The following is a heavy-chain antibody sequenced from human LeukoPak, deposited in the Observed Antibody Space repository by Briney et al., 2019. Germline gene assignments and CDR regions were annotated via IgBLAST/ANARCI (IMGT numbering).Heavy chain of an antibody. CDR2: IIPIFGTA. Sequence: ASVKVSCKASGGTFSSYAISWVRQAPGQGLEWMGGIIPIFGTANYAQKFQGRVTITADKSTSTAYMELSSLRSEDTAVYYCANGYSNRSPLDPWGQGTLVTVSS. J-gene: IGHJ5*02. CDR1: GGTFSSYA. D-gene: IGHD5-12*01. V-gene: IGHV1-69*06. CDR3: ANGYSNRSPLDP.